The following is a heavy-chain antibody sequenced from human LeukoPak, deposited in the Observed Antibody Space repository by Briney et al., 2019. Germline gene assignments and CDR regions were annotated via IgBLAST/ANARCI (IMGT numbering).Heavy chain of an antibody. CDR3: ARVGGPAAYYYYYYMDV. Sequence: SSETLSLTCTVSGGSISSSYSYWGWIRQPPGKGLEWIGNIYYSGSTYYSPSLTSRVTVSVDTSENQFSLKLSSVTAADTAVYYCARVGGPAAYYYYYYMDVWGKGTTVTVSS. D-gene: IGHD2-2*01. CDR2: IYYSGST. J-gene: IGHJ6*03. V-gene: IGHV4-39*07. CDR1: GGSISSSYSY.